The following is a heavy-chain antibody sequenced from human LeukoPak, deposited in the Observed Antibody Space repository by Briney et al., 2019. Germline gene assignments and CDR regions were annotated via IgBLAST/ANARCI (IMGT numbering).Heavy chain of an antibody. CDR1: GGTFSSYA. CDR3: ARDLRCSSSSDGSDY. D-gene: IGHD6-6*01. Sequence: ASVKVSCKASGGTFSSYAISWVRQAPGQGLEWMGRIIPILGIANYAQKFQGRVTITADKSTSTAYMELSSLRSEDTAVYYCARDLRCSSSSDGSDYWGQGTLVTVSS. CDR2: IIPILGIA. J-gene: IGHJ4*02. V-gene: IGHV1-69*04.